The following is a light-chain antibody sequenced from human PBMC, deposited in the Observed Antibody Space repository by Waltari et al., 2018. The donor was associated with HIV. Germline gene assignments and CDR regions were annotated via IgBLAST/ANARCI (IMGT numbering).Light chain of an antibody. Sequence: QSVVTQPPSASATPGQRVTISCSGSSSNIGTNYVFWYQQLPGTAPQLLIFRDNERPSGVPDRFSGSRSGTSASLVISGLRSEDEAEYYCAAWDDSLDGFYVFGSGTRVTVL. V-gene: IGLV1-47*01. CDR1: SSNIGTNY. CDR2: RDN. CDR3: AAWDDSLDGFYV. J-gene: IGLJ1*01.